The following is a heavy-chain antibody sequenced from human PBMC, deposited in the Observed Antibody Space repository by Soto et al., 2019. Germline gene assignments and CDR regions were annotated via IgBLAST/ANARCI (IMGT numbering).Heavy chain of an antibody. CDR2: IIPIFGTA. CDR3: ARDPSRYNWNYGSWFDP. CDR1: GGTFSSYA. Sequence: ASVKVSFKACGGTFSSYAISWLRQAPGQGLEWMGGIIPIFGTANYAQKFQGRVTITADKSTSTAYMELSSLRSEDTAVYYCARDPSRYNWNYGSWFDPWGQGTLVTVSS. J-gene: IGHJ5*02. D-gene: IGHD1-7*01. V-gene: IGHV1-69*06.